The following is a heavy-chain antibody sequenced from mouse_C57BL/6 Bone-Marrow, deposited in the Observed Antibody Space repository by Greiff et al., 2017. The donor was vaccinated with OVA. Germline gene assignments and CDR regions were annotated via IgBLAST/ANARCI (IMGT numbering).Heavy chain of an antibody. J-gene: IGHJ2*01. Sequence: EVKLMESGGDLVKPGGSLKLSCAASGFTFSSYGMSWVRQTPDKRLEWVATISSGGSYTYYPDSVKGRFPISRDNAKNTLYLQMSSLKSEDTAMYYCASLITTDFDYWGQGTTLTVSS. CDR1: GFTFSSYG. V-gene: IGHV5-6*01. CDR2: ISSGGSYT. CDR3: ASLITTDFDY. D-gene: IGHD1-1*01.